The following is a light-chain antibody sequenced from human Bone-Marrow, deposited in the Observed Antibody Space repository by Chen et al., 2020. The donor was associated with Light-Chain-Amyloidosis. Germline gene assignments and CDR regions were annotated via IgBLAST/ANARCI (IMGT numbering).Light chain of an antibody. Sequence: NFMLTQPHSVSESPGKTVIISCTRSSGSIATNYVQWYQQRPGSSPTTVIYEDDQRPSGVPYRYSGSIDRSSDSASLTMSGLKNEDEADYYCQSYQGSSQGVFGGGTKLTVL. CDR3: QSYQGSSQGV. CDR1: SGSIATNY. CDR2: EDD. J-gene: IGLJ3*02. V-gene: IGLV6-57*01.